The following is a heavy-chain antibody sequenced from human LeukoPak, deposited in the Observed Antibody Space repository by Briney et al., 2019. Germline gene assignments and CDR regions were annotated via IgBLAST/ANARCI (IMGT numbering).Heavy chain of an antibody. CDR1: GFPFSSYE. D-gene: IGHD6-19*01. J-gene: IGHJ4*02. CDR3: ARDGSSTSGSYFDS. Sequence: GGSLRLSCAASGFPFSSYEMNWVRQGPGKGPEWVAYISGDGHTVFYGYSLKGRFTISRDNAKNSLYLQINNLRAEDTAIYYCARDGSSTSGSYFDSWGQGTLVTVSS. CDR2: ISGDGHTV. V-gene: IGHV3-48*03.